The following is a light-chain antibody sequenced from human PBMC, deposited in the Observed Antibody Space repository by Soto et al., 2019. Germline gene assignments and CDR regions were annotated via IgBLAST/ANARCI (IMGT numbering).Light chain of an antibody. Sequence: QSALTQPASVSGSPGQSITISCTGTSSDVGGYNYVSWYQQHPGKAPKLMIYDVSNRPSGVSNRFSGSKSGNTASLNISGLQAEDEADYYCSSYTSSSTLRVFGGGTKLTVL. CDR1: SSDVGGYNY. V-gene: IGLV2-14*01. CDR3: SSYTSSSTLRV. CDR2: DVS. J-gene: IGLJ2*01.